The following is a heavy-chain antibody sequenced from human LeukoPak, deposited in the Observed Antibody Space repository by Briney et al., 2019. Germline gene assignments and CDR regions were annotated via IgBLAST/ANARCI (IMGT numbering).Heavy chain of an antibody. CDR1: GYTFSAYG. D-gene: IGHD6-19*01. J-gene: IGHJ4*02. CDR2: IYTYNGNA. Sequence: ASVKVSCKASGYTFSAYGISWVRQAPGQGLGWMGWIYTYNGNANYAEHLQGRVTLTSDSSTTTVYMELKNLTSDDTAVYYCARDSSPVAGVGLFWGQGTLVTVSS. V-gene: IGHV1-18*01. CDR3: ARDSSPVAGVGLF.